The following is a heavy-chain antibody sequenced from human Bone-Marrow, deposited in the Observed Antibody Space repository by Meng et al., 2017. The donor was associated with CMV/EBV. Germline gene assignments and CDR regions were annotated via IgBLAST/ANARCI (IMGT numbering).Heavy chain of an antibody. CDR1: GYTFTSYG. J-gene: IGHJ5*02. CDR2: ISAYNGNT. D-gene: IGHD3-9*01. V-gene: IGHV1-18*01. Sequence: ASVKVSCKASGYTFTSYGISWVRQAPGQGLEWMGWISAYNGNTNYAQKLQGRVTMTTDTSTSTAYMELRSLRSDDTAVYYCARDPFIISDILTGYYGLSWFDPWGQGTLVTVSS. CDR3: ARDPFIISDILTGYYGLSWFDP.